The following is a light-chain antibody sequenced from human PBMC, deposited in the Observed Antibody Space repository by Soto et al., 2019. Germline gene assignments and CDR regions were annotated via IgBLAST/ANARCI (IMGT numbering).Light chain of an antibody. CDR3: GTWDSDLSAEV. Sequence: QYVLTQPPSVSAAPGEEVTIYCSGSSSNIGTNYVSWYQQVPGRAPKLVIFDNSKRPSGIPDRFSGSKSASSATLGVTGLQTGDEADYYCGTWDSDLSAEVFGGGTKLTVL. V-gene: IGLV1-51*01. J-gene: IGLJ3*02. CDR2: DNS. CDR1: SSNIGTNY.